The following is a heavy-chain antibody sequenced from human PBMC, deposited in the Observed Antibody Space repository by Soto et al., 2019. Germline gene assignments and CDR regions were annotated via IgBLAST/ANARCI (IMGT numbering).Heavy chain of an antibody. Sequence: QVQLEESGPGLVKPSETLSLTCTVSGGSISNYYWTWIRQPAGKGLEWIGRMYTSGSTNYNPSLTSRVDMSVDTSKNQFSLKLSSVTAADTAVYYCARDGYSDTYSYYYTLDVWGQGTTVTVSS. CDR2: MYTSGST. V-gene: IGHV4-4*07. CDR1: GGSISNYY. CDR3: ARDGYSDTYSYYYTLDV. D-gene: IGHD4-17*01. J-gene: IGHJ6*02.